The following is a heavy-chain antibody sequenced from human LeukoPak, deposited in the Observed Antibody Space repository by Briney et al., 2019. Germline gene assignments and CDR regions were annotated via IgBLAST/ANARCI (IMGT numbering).Heavy chain of an antibody. CDR2: INTNTGNP. CDR3: AREVQHYDILTGYYAHFDY. CDR1: GYTFTSYG. D-gene: IGHD3-9*01. V-gene: IGHV7-4-1*02. J-gene: IGHJ4*02. Sequence: GASVKVSCKASGYTFTSYGISWVRQAPGQGLEWMGWINTNTGNPTYAQGFTGRFVFSLDTSVSTAYLQISSLKAEDTAVYYCAREVQHYDILTGYYAHFDYWGQGTLVTVSS.